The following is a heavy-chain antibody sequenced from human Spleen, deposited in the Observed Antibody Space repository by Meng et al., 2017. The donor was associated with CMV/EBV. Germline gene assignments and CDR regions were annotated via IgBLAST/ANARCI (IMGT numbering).Heavy chain of an antibody. D-gene: IGHD3-22*01. CDR2: ISSSSSYI. V-gene: IGHV3-21*01. Sequence: EVQLVESGGGLVKPGGSLRLSCAGSGFTFSSYSMNWVRQAPGKGLEWVSSISSSSSYIYYADSVKGRFTISRDNAKNSLYLQMNSLRAEDTAVYYCARAAPDDSSGYYIPLFDYWGQGTLVTVSS. CDR3: ARAAPDDSSGYYIPLFDY. CDR1: GFTFSSYS. J-gene: IGHJ4*02.